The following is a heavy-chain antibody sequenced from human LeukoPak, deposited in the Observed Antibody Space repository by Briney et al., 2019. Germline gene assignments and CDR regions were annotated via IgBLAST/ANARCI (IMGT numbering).Heavy chain of an antibody. D-gene: IGHD3-3*01. CDR1: GGSISSYY. V-gene: IGHV4-59*01. CDR3: ARGNDFWSGYPSLTG. CDR2: IYYSGST. Sequence: PSETLSLTCTVSGGSISSYYWSWIRQPPGKGLEWIGYIYYSGSTNYNPSLKSRVTISVDTSKNQFSLKLSSVTAADTAVYYCARGNDFWSGYPSLTGWGQGTLVTVSS. J-gene: IGHJ4*02.